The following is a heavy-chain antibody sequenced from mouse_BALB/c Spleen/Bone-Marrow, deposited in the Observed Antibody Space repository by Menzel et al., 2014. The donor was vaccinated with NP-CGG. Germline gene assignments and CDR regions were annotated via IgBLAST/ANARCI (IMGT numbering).Heavy chain of an antibody. D-gene: IGHD2-4*01. Sequence: EVKLVESGADLVKPGGSLKLSCAASGFTFSSYAMSWVRQTPEKRLEWVATISSGGSYTYYPDSVKGRFTISRDNAKNTLYLQMSSLRSEDTAMYYCARHGITRLLDYWGQGTTFTVSS. V-gene: IGHV5-9-3*01. J-gene: IGHJ2*01. CDR2: ISSGGSYT. CDR3: ARHGITRLLDY. CDR1: GFTFSSYA.